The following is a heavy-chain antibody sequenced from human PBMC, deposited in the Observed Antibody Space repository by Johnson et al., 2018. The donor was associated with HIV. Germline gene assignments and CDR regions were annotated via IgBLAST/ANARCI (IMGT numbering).Heavy chain of an antibody. Sequence: VHLVESGGGVVQPGRSLRLSCAASGFTFSSYAMHWVRQAPGKGLEWVSYISSSGSTIYYADSVKGRFTISRDNAKNSLYLQMNSLRAEDTALYYCAKEGAAVIHFDIWGQGTMVTVSS. D-gene: IGHD6-13*01. CDR3: AKEGAAVIHFDI. J-gene: IGHJ3*02. CDR1: GFTFSSYA. V-gene: IGHV3-48*04. CDR2: ISSSGSTI.